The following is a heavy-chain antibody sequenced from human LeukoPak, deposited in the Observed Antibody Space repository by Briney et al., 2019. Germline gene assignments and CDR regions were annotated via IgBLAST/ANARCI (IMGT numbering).Heavy chain of an antibody. D-gene: IGHD3-10*01. CDR1: GYTFTGYY. J-gene: IGHJ4*02. Sequence: ASVKVCCKASGYTFTGYYMHWVRQAPGQGLEWMGWINPNSGGTNYAQKFQGRVTMTRDTSISTAYMELSRLRSDDTAVYYCARESSYGSGSYYTNPFDYWGQGTLVTVSS. V-gene: IGHV1-2*02. CDR3: ARESSYGSGSYYTNPFDY. CDR2: INPNSGGT.